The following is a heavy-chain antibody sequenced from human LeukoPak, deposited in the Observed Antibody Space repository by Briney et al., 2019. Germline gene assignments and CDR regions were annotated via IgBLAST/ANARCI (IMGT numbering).Heavy chain of an antibody. V-gene: IGHV3-74*01. CDR3: ARDVGFIVGATPGAFDI. J-gene: IGHJ3*02. CDR2: ITSDGSGI. CDR1: GFTFSSYW. Sequence: GGSLRLSCAASGFTFSSYWMHWVRQPPGKGLVWVSRITSDGSGIGYADSVKGRFTISRDNTKNTLYLQMNSLRADDTAVYYCARDVGFIVGATPGAFDIWGQGTMVTVSS. D-gene: IGHD1-26*01.